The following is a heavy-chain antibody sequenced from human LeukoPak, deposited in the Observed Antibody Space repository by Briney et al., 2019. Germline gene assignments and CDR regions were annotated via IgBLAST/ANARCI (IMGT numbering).Heavy chain of an antibody. D-gene: IGHD3-10*01. Sequence: PGGSLRLSCAASGFTFDDYAMHWVRQAPGKGLEWVSGISWNSGSIGYADSVKGRFTISRDNAKNSLYLQMNSLRAEDTALYYCAKVKSPYYYGSGSYWGPFDYWGQGTLVTVSS. J-gene: IGHJ4*02. CDR1: GFTFDDYA. CDR3: AKVKSPYYYGSGSYWGPFDY. V-gene: IGHV3-9*01. CDR2: ISWNSGSI.